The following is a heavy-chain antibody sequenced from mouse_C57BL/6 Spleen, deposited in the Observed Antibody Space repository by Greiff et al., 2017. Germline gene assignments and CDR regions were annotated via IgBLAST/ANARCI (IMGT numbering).Heavy chain of an antibody. CDR1: GFTFSSYG. J-gene: IGHJ2*01. D-gene: IGHD1-1*01. Sequence: EVQLVESGGDLVKPGGSLKLSCAASGFTFSSYGMSWVRQTPDKRLEWVATISSGGSYTYYPDSVKGRFTISRDNAKNTLYLQMSSLKSEDTAMYYCARRYGSNYFDYWGQGTTLTVSS. CDR3: ARRYGSNYFDY. V-gene: IGHV5-6*01. CDR2: ISSGGSYT.